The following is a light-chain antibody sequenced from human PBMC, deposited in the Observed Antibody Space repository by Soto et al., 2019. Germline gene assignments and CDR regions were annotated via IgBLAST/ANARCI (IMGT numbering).Light chain of an antibody. CDR1: QSVSSY. Sequence: EIVLTQSPATLSLSPGERATLSCRASQSVSSYLAWYQQKPGQAPRLLIYDASNSATGIPARFSGSGSGTDFTLTISSLEPEDFALYYCQQRSNWPPLTFGGGTKVKIK. CDR3: QQRSNWPPLT. V-gene: IGKV3-11*01. J-gene: IGKJ4*01. CDR2: DAS.